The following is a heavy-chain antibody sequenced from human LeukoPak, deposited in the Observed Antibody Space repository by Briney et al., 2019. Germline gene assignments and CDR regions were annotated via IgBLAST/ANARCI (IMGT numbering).Heavy chain of an antibody. V-gene: IGHV3-48*04. J-gene: IGHJ6*02. CDR1: GFTFSSYS. CDR2: ISSSGSTI. Sequence: GGSLRLSCAASGFTFSSYSMNWVRQAPGKGLEWVSYISSSGSTIYYADSVKGRFTISRDNAKNSLYLQMNSLRAEDTAMYYCARVRTLWTYYGMDVWGQGTTVTVSS. CDR3: ARVRTLWTYYGMDV. D-gene: IGHD3/OR15-3a*01.